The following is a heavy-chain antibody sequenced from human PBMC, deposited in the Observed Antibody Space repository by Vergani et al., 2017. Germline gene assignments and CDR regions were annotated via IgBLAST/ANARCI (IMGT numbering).Heavy chain of an antibody. CDR3: AKGHYYDSSGAEGV. D-gene: IGHD3-22*01. Sequence: EVQLLESGGGLVQPGGSLRLSCAASGFTFSSYAMSWVRQAPGKGLEWVSAISGSGGSKYYADSVKGRFTISRDNSKNTLYLQMNSLRAEDTAVYYCAKGHYYDSSGAEGVWGQGTTVTVSS. CDR1: GFTFSSYA. J-gene: IGHJ6*02. V-gene: IGHV3-23*01. CDR2: ISGSGGSK.